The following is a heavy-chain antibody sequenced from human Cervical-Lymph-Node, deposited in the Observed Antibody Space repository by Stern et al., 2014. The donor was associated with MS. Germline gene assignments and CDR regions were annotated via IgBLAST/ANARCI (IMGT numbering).Heavy chain of an antibody. J-gene: IGHJ5*02. CDR3: ARDPGNRGWFDP. V-gene: IGHV4-4*02. Sequence: QVQLQESGPGLVKPSGTLSLTCAVSGGSISSSNWWSWVRQPPGKGLEWVGEIYHSGSTNHNPSPKSPVPLSVDKSKTQFSLKLSSVTAADTAVYYCARDPGNRGWFDPWGQGTLVTVSS. CDR2: IYHSGST. D-gene: IGHD1-14*01. CDR1: GGSISSSNW.